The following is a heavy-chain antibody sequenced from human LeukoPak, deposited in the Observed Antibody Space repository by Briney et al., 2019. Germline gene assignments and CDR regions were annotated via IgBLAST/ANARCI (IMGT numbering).Heavy chain of an antibody. CDR1: GFTFSDYY. CDR2: ISSSSSYT. Sequence: GGSLRLSCAASGFTFSDYYMSWIRQAPGKGLEWVSYISSSSSYTNYVDSVKGRFTISRDNAKNSLYLHMNSLRAEDTAVYHCARDFRRSSSWPFDYWGQGTLVTVSS. V-gene: IGHV3-11*06. J-gene: IGHJ4*02. D-gene: IGHD6-13*01. CDR3: ARDFRRSSSWPFDY.